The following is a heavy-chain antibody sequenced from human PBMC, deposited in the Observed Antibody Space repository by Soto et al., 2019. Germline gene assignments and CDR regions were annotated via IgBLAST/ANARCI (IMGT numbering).Heavy chain of an antibody. CDR2: IWYDGSNK. D-gene: IGHD6-13*01. Sequence: PGGSLRLSCAASGFTFSSYGMHWFRQAPGKGLEWVAVIWYDGSNKYYADSVKGRFTISRDNSKNTLYLQMNSLRAEDTAVYYCARDITPSDSSSWRAYYYYGMDVWGQGTTVTVSS. CDR1: GFTFSSYG. J-gene: IGHJ6*02. V-gene: IGHV3-33*01. CDR3: ARDITPSDSSSWRAYYYYGMDV.